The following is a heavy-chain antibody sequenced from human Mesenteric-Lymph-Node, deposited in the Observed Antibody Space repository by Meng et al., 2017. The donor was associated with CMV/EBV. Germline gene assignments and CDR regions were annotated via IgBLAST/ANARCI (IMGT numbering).Heavy chain of an antibody. CDR3: TDLGEALGMDV. CDR1: GFTFSSHG. CDR2: IKNKANSYTT. Sequence: GESLKISCAASGFTFSSHGMHWVRQAPGKGLEWVGRIKNKANSYTTEYAASVRGRFTVSRDDSKKSLYLEMNSLKTEDTAVYYCTDLGEALGMDVWGQGTTVTVSS. V-gene: IGHV3-72*01. J-gene: IGHJ6*02.